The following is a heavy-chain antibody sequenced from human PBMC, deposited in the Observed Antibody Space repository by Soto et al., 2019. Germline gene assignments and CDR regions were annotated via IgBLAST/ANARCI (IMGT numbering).Heavy chain of an antibody. D-gene: IGHD1-26*01. CDR1: GGSISSGGYS. V-gene: IGHV4-30-2*01. J-gene: IGHJ4*02. CDR2: IYHSGST. Sequence: NPSETLSLTCAVSGGSISSGGYSWGWIRQPPGKGLEWIGYIYHSGSTYYNPSLKSRVTISVDRSKNQFSLKLSSVTAADTAVYYCARVGPDSGYLDYWGQGTLVTVSS. CDR3: ARVGPDSGYLDY.